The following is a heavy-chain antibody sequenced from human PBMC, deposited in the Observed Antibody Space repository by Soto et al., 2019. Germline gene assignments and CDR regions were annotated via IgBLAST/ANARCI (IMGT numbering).Heavy chain of an antibody. CDR3: ASDDTYYYGSGSPGPSDY. D-gene: IGHD3-10*01. V-gene: IGHV4-4*07. CDR1: GGSISSYY. J-gene: IGHJ4*02. CDR2: IYTSGST. Sequence: SETLSLTCTVSGGSISSYYWSWIRQPAGKGLEWIGRIYTSGSTNYNPSLKSRVTMSVDTSKNQSSLKLSSVTAADTAVYYCASDDTYYYGSGSPGPSDYWGQGTLVTVSS.